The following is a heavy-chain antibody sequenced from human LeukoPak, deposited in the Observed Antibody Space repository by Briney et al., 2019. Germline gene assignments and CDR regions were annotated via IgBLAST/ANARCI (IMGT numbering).Heavy chain of an antibody. CDR3: ARDFTSIYSEYAITSTYFFDY. CDR2: IIPISGTP. V-gene: IGHV1-69*13. D-gene: IGHD2-21*01. Sequence: ASVKVSCKASGGTFSSYAISWVRQAPGQGLEWMGGIIPISGTPNYAQKFQSRVTINADESTSYMELSSLRSEDTAVYYCARDFTSIYSEYAITSTYFFDYWGQGTLVIVSS. J-gene: IGHJ4*02. CDR1: GGTFSSYA.